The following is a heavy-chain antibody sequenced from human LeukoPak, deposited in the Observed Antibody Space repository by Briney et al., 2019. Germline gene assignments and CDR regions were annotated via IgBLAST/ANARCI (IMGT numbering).Heavy chain of an antibody. J-gene: IGHJ4*02. V-gene: IGHV3-66*02. CDR2: IYSGGST. CDR1: GFTVSNNY. CDR3: ARVGQYYYDSSGYYHFDY. D-gene: IGHD3-22*01. Sequence: PGGSLILSCAASGFTVSNNYMSWVRQAPGKGLEWVSVIYSGGSTYYADSVKGRFTISRDNSKNTLYLQMNSLRAEDTAVYYCARVGQYYYDSSGYYHFDYWGQGTLVTVSS.